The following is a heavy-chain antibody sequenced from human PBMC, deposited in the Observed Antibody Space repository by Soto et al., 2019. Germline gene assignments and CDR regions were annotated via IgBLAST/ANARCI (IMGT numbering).Heavy chain of an antibody. CDR1: EFAVSSNY. D-gene: IGHD4-17*01. CDR3: ARGTTVTSIDY. V-gene: IGHV3-66*01. Sequence: PGGSLRLSCAASEFAVSSNYMSWVRQAPGKGLEWVSVIYSGGSTYYADSVKGRFTISRDNSKNTLYLQMNSLRAEDTAVYYCARGTTVTSIDYWGQGTLVTVSS. J-gene: IGHJ4*02. CDR2: IYSGGST.